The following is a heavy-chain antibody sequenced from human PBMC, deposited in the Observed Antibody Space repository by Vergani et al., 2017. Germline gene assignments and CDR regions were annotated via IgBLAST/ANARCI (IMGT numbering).Heavy chain of an antibody. J-gene: IGHJ3*02. V-gene: IGHV3-21*02. Sequence: EVQLVESGGGLVKPGGSLRLSCAASGFSFSSYSMNWVRQAPGKGLEWVASISGSSSYVFYRDSVEGRFTISRDDSKSYLYLQMNSLQTEDTALYYCVRVKGSNWNDHLYDIWGQGTLVTVSS. D-gene: IGHD1-1*01. CDR1: GFSFSSYS. CDR2: ISGSSSYV. CDR3: VRVKGSNWNDHLYDI.